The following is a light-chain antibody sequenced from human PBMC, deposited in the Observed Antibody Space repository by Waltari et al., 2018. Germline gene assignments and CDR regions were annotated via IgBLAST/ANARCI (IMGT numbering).Light chain of an antibody. V-gene: IGKV1-5*01. CDR1: QTISYW. Sequence: DIKMTQSPSTLSASVGDSVTITCRANQTISYWLAWYQQKPGKAPRLRIYDASILESGVPSRFSGSESGTELTLSINSLQPDDFACYYCQQYNSYSWTFGQGTKVEIK. CDR2: DAS. CDR3: QQYNSYSWT. J-gene: IGKJ1*01.